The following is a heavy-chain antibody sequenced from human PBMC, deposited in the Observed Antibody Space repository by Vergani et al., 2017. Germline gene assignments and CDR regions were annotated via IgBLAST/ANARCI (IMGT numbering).Heavy chain of an antibody. D-gene: IGHD3-3*01. CDR3: ARFRTPRQPPLFAAFDI. J-gene: IGHJ3*02. Sequence: EVQLLESGGGLVQPGGSLRLSCAASGFTFSSYAMSWVRQAPGKGLEWVSAISGSGGSTYYADSVKGRFTISRDNSKNSLYLQMNSLRAEDTAVYYCARFRTPRQPPLFAAFDIWGQGTMVTVSS. CDR1: GFTFSSYA. V-gene: IGHV3-23*01. CDR2: ISGSGGST.